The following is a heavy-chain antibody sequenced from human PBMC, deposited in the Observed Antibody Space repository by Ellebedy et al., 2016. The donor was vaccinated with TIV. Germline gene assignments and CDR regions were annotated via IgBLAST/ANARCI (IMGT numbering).Heavy chain of an antibody. Sequence: AASVKVSCKASGYTFTSYDINWVRQATGQGLKWMGWMNPNSGNTGYAQKFQGRVTITRNTSISTAYMELSSLRSEDTAVYYCARGRPPFSPLRYSGYDFGVLDPWGQGTLVTVSS. CDR2: MNPNSGNT. J-gene: IGHJ5*02. CDR1: GYTFTSYD. D-gene: IGHD5-12*01. V-gene: IGHV1-8*03. CDR3: ARGRPPFSPLRYSGYDFGVLDP.